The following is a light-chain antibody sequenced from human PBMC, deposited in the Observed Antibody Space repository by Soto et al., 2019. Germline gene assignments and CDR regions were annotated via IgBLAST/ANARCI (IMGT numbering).Light chain of an antibody. V-gene: IGKV4-1*01. CDR3: QQYLGAPLN. CDR2: DSS. CDR1: QSILSSSANRYY. Sequence: DIVMTQSPDSLAVSLGERATINCKSSQSILSSSANRYYLAWFQQEPGQPPKLLIYDSSTRVSGVPDRFSGSGSGTDFTLTISNLQAEDVADYYCQQYLGAPLNFGGGTKVQIK. J-gene: IGKJ4*01.